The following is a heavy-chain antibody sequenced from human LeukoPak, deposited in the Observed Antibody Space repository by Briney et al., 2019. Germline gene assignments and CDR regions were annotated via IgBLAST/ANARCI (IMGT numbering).Heavy chain of an antibody. J-gene: IGHJ4*02. Sequence: GASVKVSCKASGYTFSSYSMNWVRQAPGKGLEWVSYISSSSSTIYYTDSVKGRFTISRDNAKNSLYLQMNSLRAEDTAVYYCAKLFPPSSGYLDYWGQGTLVTVSS. D-gene: IGHD3-22*01. V-gene: IGHV3-48*01. CDR3: AKLFPPSSGYLDY. CDR1: GYTFSSYS. CDR2: ISSSSSTI.